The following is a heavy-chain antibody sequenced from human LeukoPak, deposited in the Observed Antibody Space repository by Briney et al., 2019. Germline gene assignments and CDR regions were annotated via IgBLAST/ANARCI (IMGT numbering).Heavy chain of an antibody. CDR3: AREDYYDSGSNDY. Sequence: ASVKVSCKASGYTFTGYYMHWVRQAPGQGLEWMGWINPNSGGTNYAQKFQGRVTMTRDTSISTAHMELSRLRSDDTAVYYCAREDYYDSGSNDYWGQGTLVTVSS. J-gene: IGHJ4*02. CDR2: INPNSGGT. D-gene: IGHD3-22*01. CDR1: GYTFTGYY. V-gene: IGHV1-2*02.